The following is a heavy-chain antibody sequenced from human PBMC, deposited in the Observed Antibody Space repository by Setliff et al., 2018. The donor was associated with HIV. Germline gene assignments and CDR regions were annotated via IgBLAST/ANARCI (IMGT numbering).Heavy chain of an antibody. CDR3: ARDPVAAVVLGFDNWFDP. D-gene: IGHD2-15*01. CDR2: ISSTSATI. V-gene: IGHV3-48*01. J-gene: IGHJ5*02. CDR1: GFSFGSHS. Sequence: PGGSLRLSCAASGFSFGSHSMAWVRQAPGKGLEWVAYISSTSATIFYADSVKGRFTISRDNDEKSLFLQMNDLRAEDSGTYYCARDPVAAVVLGFDNWFDPWGQGTLVTVSS.